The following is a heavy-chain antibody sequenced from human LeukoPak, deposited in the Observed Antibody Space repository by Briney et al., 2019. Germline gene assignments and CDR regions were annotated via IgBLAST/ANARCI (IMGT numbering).Heavy chain of an antibody. J-gene: IGHJ3*02. CDR1: GFTFSTYS. V-gene: IGHV3-69-1*01. D-gene: IGHD5-24*01. Sequence: GGSLRLSCAASGFTFSTYSINWVRQAPGKGLEWVSGITSSSTIYYADSVKGRFTISRDNAKNSLYLQMNSLRAEDTTVYYCARPRDGYNLVAFDIWGQGTMVSVSS. CDR3: ARPRDGYNLVAFDI. CDR2: ITSSSTI.